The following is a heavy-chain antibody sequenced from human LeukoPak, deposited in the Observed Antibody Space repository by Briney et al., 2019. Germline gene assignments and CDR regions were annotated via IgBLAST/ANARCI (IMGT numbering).Heavy chain of an antibody. CDR2: IYTSGST. CDR3: ARRGYDSSGWYSDYYGMDV. CDR1: GGSISSGSYY. V-gene: IGHV4-61*02. Sequence: SQTLSLTCTVSGGSISSGSYYWSWIRQPAGKGLEWIGRIYTSGSTNYNPSLKSRVTISVDTSKNQFSLKLSSVTAADTAVCYCARRGYDSSGWYSDYYGMDVWGQGTTVTVSS. J-gene: IGHJ6*02. D-gene: IGHD6-19*01.